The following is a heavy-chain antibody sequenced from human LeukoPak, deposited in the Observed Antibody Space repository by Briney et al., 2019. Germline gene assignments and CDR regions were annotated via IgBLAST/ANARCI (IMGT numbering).Heavy chain of an antibody. V-gene: IGHV3-30-3*01. CDR2: ISYDGSNK. Sequence: SCKASGGTFSSYAMHWVRQAPGKGLEWVAVISYDGSNKYYADSVKGRFTISRDNSKNTLYLQMNSLRAEDTAVYYCARDRVYYDSSGYPAYYFDYWGQGTLVTVSS. CDR1: GGTFSSYA. J-gene: IGHJ4*02. CDR3: ARDRVYYDSSGYPAYYFDY. D-gene: IGHD3-22*01.